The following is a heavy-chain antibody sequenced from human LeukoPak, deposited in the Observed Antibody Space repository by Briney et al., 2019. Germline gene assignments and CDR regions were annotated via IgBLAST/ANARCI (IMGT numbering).Heavy chain of an antibody. CDR2: IYYSGNT. D-gene: IGHD6-19*01. V-gene: IGHV4-59*01. CDR1: GGSISSYF. Sequence: SETLSLTCTVSGGSISSYFWIWIRQPPGKGLEWIGYIYYSGNTNSNPSLKSRVTISLDTSKNQSSLKLSSVTAADTAVYYCAKALYSSGWYSDYWGQGTLVTVSS. CDR3: AKALYSSGWYSDY. J-gene: IGHJ4*02.